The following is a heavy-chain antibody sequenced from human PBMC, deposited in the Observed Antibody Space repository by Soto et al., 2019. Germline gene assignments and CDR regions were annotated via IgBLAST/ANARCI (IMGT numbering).Heavy chain of an antibody. CDR3: AKDAVYNDGLWLMDH. Sequence: GCLRLSVTACGRPHSSCPMMWVRPAPGKGLECVSGIYGSGSGIEYADSVKGRFTISRDNSKNTVYLQLTDLRADDTAVYYCAKDAVYNDGLWLMDHWGQGTPVSVSS. D-gene: IGHD2-21*01. V-gene: IGHV3-23*05. CDR2: IYGSGSGI. CDR1: GRPHSSCP. J-gene: IGHJ4*02.